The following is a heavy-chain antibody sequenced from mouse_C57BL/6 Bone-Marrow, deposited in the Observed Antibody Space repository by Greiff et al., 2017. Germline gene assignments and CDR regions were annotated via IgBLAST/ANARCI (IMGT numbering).Heavy chain of an antibody. CDR3: ARGLLLRFYAIDY. V-gene: IGHV1-64*01. Sequence: QVQLQQPGAELVKPGASVKLSCKASGYTFTSYWMHWVKQRPGQGLEWIGMIHPNSGSTNYNEKFKSKATLTVDKSSSTAYMQLSSLTSEDSAVXYCARGLLLRFYAIDYWGQGTSVTVSS. J-gene: IGHJ4*01. CDR2: IHPNSGST. CDR1: GYTFTSYW. D-gene: IGHD1-1*01.